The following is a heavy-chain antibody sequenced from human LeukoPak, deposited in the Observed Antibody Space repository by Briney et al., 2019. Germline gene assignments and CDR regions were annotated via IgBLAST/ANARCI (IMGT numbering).Heavy chain of an antibody. CDR3: AKHNNWFDP. V-gene: IGHV3-7*03. J-gene: IGHJ5*02. CDR1: GFTFSRYW. CDR2: IKQDGSEK. Sequence: GGSLRLSCAASGFTFSRYWMSWVRQAPGKGLEWVANIKQDGSEKYYMDSVKGRFTISRDNSKNTLYLQMNSLRAEDTAVYYCAKHNNWFDPWGQGTLVTVSS.